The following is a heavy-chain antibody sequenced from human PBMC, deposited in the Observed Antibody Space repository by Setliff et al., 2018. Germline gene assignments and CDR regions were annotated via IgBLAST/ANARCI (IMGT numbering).Heavy chain of an antibody. Sequence: NPSETLSLTCTLSGGSLTQRYWSWVRQPPGKGLEWIGYVYYNGNTNYSPSLKSRVTISAGTSKNQVSLKLTSATAADTAVYYCARDRTAYNYGMDVWGQGTTVTVSS. CDR1: GGSLTQRY. D-gene: IGHD5-18*01. CDR3: ARDRTAYNYGMDV. J-gene: IGHJ6*02. CDR2: VYYNGNT. V-gene: IGHV4-59*11.